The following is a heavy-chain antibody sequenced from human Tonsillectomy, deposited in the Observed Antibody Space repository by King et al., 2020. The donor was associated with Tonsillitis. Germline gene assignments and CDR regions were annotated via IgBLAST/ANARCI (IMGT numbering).Heavy chain of an antibody. J-gene: IGHJ4*02. CDR1: GFTFSSYA. Sequence: VQLVESGGGVVQPGRSLRLSCAASGFTFSSYAMHWVRQAPGKGLEWVAVISYDGSNKYYADSVKGRFTISRDNSKNTLYLQMNSLRAEDTAVYYCARDRDFGVVIEYYFDYWGQGTLVTVSS. CDR3: ARDRDFGVVIEYYFDY. V-gene: IGHV3-30-3*01. CDR2: ISYDGSNK. D-gene: IGHD3-3*01.